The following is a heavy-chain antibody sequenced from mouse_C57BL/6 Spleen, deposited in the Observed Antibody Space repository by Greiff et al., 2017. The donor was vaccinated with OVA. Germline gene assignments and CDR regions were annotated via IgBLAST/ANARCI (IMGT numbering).Heavy chain of an antibody. J-gene: IGHJ1*03. D-gene: IGHD1-1*01. CDR1: GYTFTSYG. Sequence: QVQLKQSGAELARPGASVKLSCKASGYTFTSYGISWVKQRTGQGLEWIGEIYPGSGNTYYNEKFKGKATLTADKSSSTAYMELRSLTSADSAVXFCARGWVGVTTEVAPGYFDVWGTGTTVTVSS. CDR3: ARGWVGVTTEVAPGYFDV. CDR2: IYPGSGNT. V-gene: IGHV1-81*01.